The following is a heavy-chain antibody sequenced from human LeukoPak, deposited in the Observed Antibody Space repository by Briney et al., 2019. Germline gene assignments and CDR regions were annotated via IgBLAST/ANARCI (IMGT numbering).Heavy chain of an antibody. CDR3: AREDRSGWYTDY. CDR1: GFTFSSYA. J-gene: IGHJ4*02. V-gene: IGHV3-64*01. Sequence: GGSLRLSCAASGFTFSSYAMHWVRQAPGKGLEYVSAISSNGGSTYYAHSVKGRFTISRDNSKNTLYLQMGSLRAEDMGVYYCAREDRSGWYTDYWGQGTLVTVSS. CDR2: ISSNGGST. D-gene: IGHD6-19*01.